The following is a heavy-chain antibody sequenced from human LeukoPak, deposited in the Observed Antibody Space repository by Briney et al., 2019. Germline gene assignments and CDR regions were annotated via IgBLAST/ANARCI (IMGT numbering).Heavy chain of an antibody. V-gene: IGHV3-23*01. J-gene: IGHJ5*02. Sequence: RTGASLRLSCAASGFTFSSYAMSWVRQAPGKGLEWVSAISGSGGSTYYADSVKGRFTISRDNSKNTLYLQMNSLRAEDTAVYYCAKDNSGGSSNPDNWFDPWGQGTLVTVSS. CDR2: ISGSGGST. CDR3: AKDNSGGSSNPDNWFDP. D-gene: IGHD2-15*01. CDR1: GFTFSSYA.